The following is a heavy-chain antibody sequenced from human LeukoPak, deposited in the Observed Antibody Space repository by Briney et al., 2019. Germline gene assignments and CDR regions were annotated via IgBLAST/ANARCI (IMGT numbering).Heavy chain of an antibody. CDR3: ARDPDYYDSSGYYPGAFDI. D-gene: IGHD3-22*01. Sequence: GGSLRLSCAASGFTFSSYAMSWVRQAPGKGLEWVSAISGSGGSTYYADSVKGRFTISRDNAKNSLYLQMNSLRAEDTAVYYCARDPDYYDSSGYYPGAFDIWGQGTMVTVSS. V-gene: IGHV3-23*01. J-gene: IGHJ3*02. CDR1: GFTFSSYA. CDR2: ISGSGGST.